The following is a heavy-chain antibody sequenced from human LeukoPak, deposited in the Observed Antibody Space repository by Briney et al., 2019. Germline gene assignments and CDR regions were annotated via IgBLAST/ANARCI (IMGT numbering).Heavy chain of an antibody. CDR1: GGSISSYY. V-gene: IGHV4-59*01. Sequence: PSETLSLTCTVSGGSISSYYWSWLRQPPGKGRECIGYFYYSGSPNYNPPLKSRVTLSVDTSKNQFSLKLSSVTAADTAVYYCAVCLDSSSVSVYYYMDVWGKGTTVTVSS. J-gene: IGHJ6*03. CDR2: FYYSGSP. D-gene: IGHD6-13*01. CDR3: AVCLDSSSVSVYYYMDV.